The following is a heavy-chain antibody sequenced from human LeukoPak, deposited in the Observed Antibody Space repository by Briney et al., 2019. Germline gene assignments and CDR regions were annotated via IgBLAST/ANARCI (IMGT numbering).Heavy chain of an antibody. CDR3: ARGGGAWYFDL. D-gene: IGHD3-16*01. CDR2: IKEDGSET. J-gene: IGHJ2*01. CDR1: GFTFIAYW. V-gene: IGHV3-7*01. Sequence: PGGSLRLSCAASGFTFIAYWMSWVRPTPGKELEWVANIKEDGSETYYVDSVKGRFTISRDNAKKSLYLQMDSLRAEDTAVYYCARGGGAWYFDLWGRGTLVTVSS.